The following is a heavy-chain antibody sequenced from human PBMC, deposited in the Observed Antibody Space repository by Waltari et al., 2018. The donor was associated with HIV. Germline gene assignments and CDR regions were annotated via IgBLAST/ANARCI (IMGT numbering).Heavy chain of an antibody. D-gene: IGHD1-26*01. CDR3: ARDGTPARAFDI. V-gene: IGHV3-33*01. CDR1: GFTFSNYG. J-gene: IGHJ3*02. CDR2: IWYDGSNK. Sequence: QVQLVESGGGVVQPGRSLRLSCAASGFTFSNYGMHWVRQAPGKGLGWVALIWYDGSNKYYADSVKGRFTISRDHSKNTLYLQMNSLRAEDTAVYYCARDGTPARAFDIWGQGTMVTVSS.